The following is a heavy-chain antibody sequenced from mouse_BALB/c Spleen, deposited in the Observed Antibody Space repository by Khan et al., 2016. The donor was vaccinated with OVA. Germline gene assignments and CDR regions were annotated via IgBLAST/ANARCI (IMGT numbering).Heavy chain of an antibody. J-gene: IGHJ3*01. D-gene: IGHD1-1*01. CDR3: ARAEYYYGSSYTVAY. CDR2: IDPSDSET. V-gene: IGHV1S126*01. CDR1: GYSFTSYW. Sequence: QVRLQQSGPQLVRPGASVKISCKASGYSFTSYWMHWVKQRPGQGLEWIGMIDPSDSETRLNQKFKDKATLTVDKSSSTAYMQLSGPTSEDYAVYYCARAEYYYGSSYTVAYWGQETLVTVSA.